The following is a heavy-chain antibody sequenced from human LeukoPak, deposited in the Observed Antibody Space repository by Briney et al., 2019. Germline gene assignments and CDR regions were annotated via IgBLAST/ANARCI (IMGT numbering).Heavy chain of an antibody. CDR3: ARGPCSGGSCYYRNFDY. D-gene: IGHD2-15*01. V-gene: IGHV5-51*01. Sequence: GESLKISWEGAGYSFTSYRIGGVRQMPGKGLEWMGIIYPGDSDTRYSPSFQGEVTISADTSITTAYLQWSSLKASDTAMYYCARGPCSGGSCYYRNFDYWGQGTLVTVFS. CDR2: IYPGDSDT. CDR1: GYSFTSYR. J-gene: IGHJ4*02.